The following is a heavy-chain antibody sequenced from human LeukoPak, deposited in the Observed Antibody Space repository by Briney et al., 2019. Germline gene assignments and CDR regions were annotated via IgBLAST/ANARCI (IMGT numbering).Heavy chain of an antibody. V-gene: IGHV3-9*01. CDR2: ISWNSGSI. CDR3: GRDLGGRSGL. D-gene: IGHD1-26*01. J-gene: IGHJ4*02. Sequence: PGGSLRLSCAASGFTFDDYAMHWVRQAPGKGLEWVSGISWNSGSIGYADSVTGRFRISRDNAENTLYLQMNSLRAEDTAVYYCGRDLGGRSGLWGQGTLVTVSS. CDR1: GFTFDDYA.